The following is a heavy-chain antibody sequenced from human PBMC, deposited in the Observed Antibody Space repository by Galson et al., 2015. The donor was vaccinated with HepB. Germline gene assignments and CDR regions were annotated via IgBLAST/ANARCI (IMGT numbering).Heavy chain of an antibody. D-gene: IGHD6-19*01. CDR2: ISGSGGST. Sequence: SLRLSCAASGFTFSSYAMSWVRQAPGKGLEWVSAISGSGGSTYYADSVKGRFTISRDNSKNTLYLQMNSLRAEDTAVYYCAKVERVSEYSSGRSLDYWGQGTLVTVSS. CDR3: AKVERVSEYSSGRSLDY. V-gene: IGHV3-23*01. J-gene: IGHJ4*02. CDR1: GFTFSSYA.